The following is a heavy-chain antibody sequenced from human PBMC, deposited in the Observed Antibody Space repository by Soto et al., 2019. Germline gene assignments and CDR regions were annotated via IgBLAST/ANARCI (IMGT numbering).Heavy chain of an antibody. CDR2: INRDGSSA. J-gene: IGHJ4*02. Sequence: EVQLVESGGGLVQPGGSLRLSCAASGFTFSSYWMHWVRQAPGKGLVWVSSINRDGSSAYYADSVKGRITISRDNGKNTLYLQMNSLRAEDTAVYYCARDEGFGESKGGFDYWGQGTLVTVSS. CDR3: ARDEGFGESKGGFDY. V-gene: IGHV3-74*01. CDR1: GFTFSSYW. D-gene: IGHD3-10*01.